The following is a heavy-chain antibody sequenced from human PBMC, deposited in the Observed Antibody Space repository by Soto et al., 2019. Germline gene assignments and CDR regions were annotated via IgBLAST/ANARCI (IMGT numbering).Heavy chain of an antibody. V-gene: IGHV4-59*01. CDR1: GGSISSYY. CDR2: IYYSGST. J-gene: IGHJ6*03. CDR3: ARVPNNYYYYYMDV. Sequence: SETLSLTCTVSGGSISSYYWSWIRQSPGKGLEWIGYIYYSGSTNYNPSLKSRVTISVDTSKNQFSLKLSSVTAADTAMYYCARVPNNYYYYYMDVWGKGTTVTVSS.